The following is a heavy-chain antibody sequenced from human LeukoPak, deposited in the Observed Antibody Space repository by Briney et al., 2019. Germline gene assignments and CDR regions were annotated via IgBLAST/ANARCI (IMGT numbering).Heavy chain of an antibody. D-gene: IGHD6-13*01. CDR2: IWYDGSNK. J-gene: IGHJ3*02. V-gene: IGHV3-33*03. CDR1: GFSFCNYG. Sequence: GGSLRLSCAASGFSFCNYGMHWVRQAPGKGLEWVAVIWYDGSNKYYADSVKGRFTISRDKSKNTLYLQMNSLRAEDTAVYYCAKAIASTDHDAFDIWGQGTMVTVSP. CDR3: AKAIASTDHDAFDI.